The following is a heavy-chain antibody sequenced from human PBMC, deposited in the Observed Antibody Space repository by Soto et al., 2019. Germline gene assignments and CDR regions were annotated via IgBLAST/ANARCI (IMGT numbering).Heavy chain of an antibody. CDR1: GFTVSSNY. J-gene: IGHJ6*03. V-gene: IGHV3-66*01. D-gene: IGHD3-3*01. CDR2: IYSGGST. Sequence: GGSLRLSCAASGFTVSSNYMSWVLQAPWKGLEWVSVIYSGGSTYYADSVKGRFTISRDNSKNTLYLQMNSLRAEDTAVYYCARDNDNTCYDFWTRGSYYYYYMDVWGKGTTVTVS. CDR3: ARDNDNTCYDFWTRGSYYYYYMDV.